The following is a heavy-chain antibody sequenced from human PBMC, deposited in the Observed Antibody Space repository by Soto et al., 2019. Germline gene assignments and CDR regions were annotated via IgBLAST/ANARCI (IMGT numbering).Heavy chain of an antibody. CDR1: GYTFTSYG. J-gene: IGHJ6*02. CDR3: ARDDDFWSGYPLYYYYGTDV. Sequence: ASVKVSCKASGYTFTSYGISWVRQAPGQGLEWMGWISAYNGNTNYAQKLQGRVTMTTDTSTSTAYMELRSLRSDDTAVYYCARDDDFWSGYPLYYYYGTDVWGQGTTVTVSS. CDR2: ISAYNGNT. D-gene: IGHD3-3*01. V-gene: IGHV1-18*04.